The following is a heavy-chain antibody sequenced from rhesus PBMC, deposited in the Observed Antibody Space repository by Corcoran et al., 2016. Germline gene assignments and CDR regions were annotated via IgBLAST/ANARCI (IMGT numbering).Heavy chain of an antibody. CDR2: INGNSVSA. CDR1: VYFISSFW. Sequence: QVQLQESGPGLVKPPETLFLTCTAPVYFISSFWCSVISLPPGKVLVWIGEINGNSVSANYNPSLKSRVTIARDTSMNQCSLKLSSVTAADTAVYDYAITIFGVVITRGGYFDYGGQGVLVTVSS. D-gene: IGHD3-3*01. CDR3: AITIFGVVITRGGYFDY. V-gene: IGHV4-80*01. J-gene: IGHJ4*01.